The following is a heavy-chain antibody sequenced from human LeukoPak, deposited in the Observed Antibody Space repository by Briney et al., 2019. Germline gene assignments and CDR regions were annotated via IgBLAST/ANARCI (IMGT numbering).Heavy chain of an antibody. V-gene: IGHV4-59*01. CDR2: IYYSGST. CDR3: ARSRDGYNLDP. CDR1: GGSISSYY. J-gene: IGHJ5*02. Sequence: SETLSLTCTVSGGSISSYYWSWIRQPPGKGLEWIGYIYYSGSTNYNPSLKSRVTISVDASKNQFSLKLSSVTAADTAVYYCARSRDGYNLDPWGQGTLVTVSS. D-gene: IGHD5-24*01.